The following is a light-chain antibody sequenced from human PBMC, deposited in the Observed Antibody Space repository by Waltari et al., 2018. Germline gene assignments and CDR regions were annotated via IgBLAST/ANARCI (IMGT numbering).Light chain of an antibody. J-gene: IGLJ2*01. CDR3: CSYAGDYSWI. CDR1: ASDVGGYNY. V-gene: IGLV2-11*01. Sequence: QSALTQPRSVSGPPGQSVTISCTGAASDVGGYNYASWYKQHQGKAPKLMLDEVSKRPSGVPDLFAGSKSGNTASLTISGLQAEDEADYYCCSYAGDYSWIFGGGTKVTVL. CDR2: EVS.